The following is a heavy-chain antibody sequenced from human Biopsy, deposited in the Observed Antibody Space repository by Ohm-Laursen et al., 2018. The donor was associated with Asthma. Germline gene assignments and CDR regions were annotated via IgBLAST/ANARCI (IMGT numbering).Heavy chain of an antibody. Sequence: SETLSLTCTVSGGSISSDYWSWIRQPPGKGLEWIGEIDHSGSTNYNPSLKSRVTISVDTPKTQFSLRLSSVTAADTAVYYCARTTYGDDGFDPWGQGTLVTVSS. V-gene: IGHV4-34*01. D-gene: IGHD4-17*01. CDR1: GGSISSDY. CDR2: IDHSGST. CDR3: ARTTYGDDGFDP. J-gene: IGHJ5*02.